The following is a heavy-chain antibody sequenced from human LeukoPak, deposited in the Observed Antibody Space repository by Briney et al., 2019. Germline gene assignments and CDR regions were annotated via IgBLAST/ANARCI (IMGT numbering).Heavy chain of an antibody. Sequence: GGSLRLSCAASGFSFSSAWMNWVRQAPGKVQEWVGLTRSKTDGGTTDYAAPVRGRFTISRDDIQNTLYLQMNSLKTEDTAVYYCRLVVTPQGLDSWGQGTLVTVSS. V-gene: IGHV3-15*01. CDR3: RLVVTPQGLDS. D-gene: IGHD3-22*01. CDR1: GFSFSSAW. CDR2: TRSKTDGGTT. J-gene: IGHJ4*02.